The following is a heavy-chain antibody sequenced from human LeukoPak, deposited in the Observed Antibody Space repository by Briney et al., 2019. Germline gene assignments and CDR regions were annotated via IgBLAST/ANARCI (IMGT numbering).Heavy chain of an antibody. V-gene: IGHV3-23*01. J-gene: IGHJ4*02. Sequence: QSGGSLRLSCAASGFSFSSYAMSWVRQAPGKGLEWVSTISGSGSSTYYADSVEGRFTISRDNSKNTVYLQMNSLRAEDTAIYYCAKIRTNSGTSGGDYWGQGSLVTVS. CDR2: ISGSGSST. D-gene: IGHD4-23*01. CDR3: AKIRTNSGTSGGDY. CDR1: GFSFSSYA.